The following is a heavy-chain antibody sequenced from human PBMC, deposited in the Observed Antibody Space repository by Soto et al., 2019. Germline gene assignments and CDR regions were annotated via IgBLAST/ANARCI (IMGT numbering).Heavy chain of an antibody. CDR1: GGTLRSYT. Sequence: GASVKVSCKGFGGTLRSYTFSWVRQAPGQGLEWMGRVIPNLGTTNYAQKFLGRVTITADESTSTAYMELSSLRSEDTAVYYCARGYEYSSFPADYWGQGTLVTVSS. J-gene: IGHJ4*02. V-gene: IGHV1-69*08. CDR3: ARGYEYSSFPADY. CDR2: VIPNLGTT. D-gene: IGHD6-6*01.